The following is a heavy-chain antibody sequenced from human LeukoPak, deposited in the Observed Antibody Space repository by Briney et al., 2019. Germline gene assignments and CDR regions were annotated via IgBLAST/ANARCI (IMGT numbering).Heavy chain of an antibody. CDR1: GASVSISRSY. V-gene: IGHV4-39*01. J-gene: IGHJ4*02. D-gene: IGHD5-18*01. Sequence: SETLSLTCTVSGASVSISRSYWGWIRQSPVKGLEWIGSFYFSGSTYYNPSLKSRVNISLDTSKNQFSLQLSSVTAADTAVYYCATPNGFSYGFFDSWGQGTLVTVSS. CDR2: FYFSGST. CDR3: ATPNGFSYGFFDS.